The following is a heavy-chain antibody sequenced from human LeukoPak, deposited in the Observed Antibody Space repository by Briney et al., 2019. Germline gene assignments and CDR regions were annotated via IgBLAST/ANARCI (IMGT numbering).Heavy chain of an antibody. V-gene: IGHV3-64D*06. J-gene: IGHJ4*02. CDR1: GFTFSTYA. CDR2: ISSNGGST. D-gene: IGHD4-17*01. Sequence: GGSLRLSCSASGFTFSTYAIHWVRQAPGRGLEYVSAISSNGGSTYYADSVKGRFTISRDNSKNTLYLQMSSLRPEDTAVYYCVKDYGDYDYFDYWGQGTLVTVSS. CDR3: VKDYGDYDYFDY.